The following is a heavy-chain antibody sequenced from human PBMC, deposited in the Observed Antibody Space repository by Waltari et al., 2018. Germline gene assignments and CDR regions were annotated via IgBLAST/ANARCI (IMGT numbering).Heavy chain of an antibody. J-gene: IGHJ5*02. CDR2: INPNSGGT. D-gene: IGHD6-6*01. CDR1: GYTFTGYY. CDR3: ARGFRGYSSSSRPVFDP. Sequence: QVQLVQSGAEVKKPGASVKVSCKASGYTFTGYYMHWVRQAPGQGLEWMGRINPNSGGTNYAQKFQGRVTMTRDTSISTAYMELSRLRSDDTAVYYCARGFRGYSSSSRPVFDPWGQGTLVTVSS. V-gene: IGHV1-2*06.